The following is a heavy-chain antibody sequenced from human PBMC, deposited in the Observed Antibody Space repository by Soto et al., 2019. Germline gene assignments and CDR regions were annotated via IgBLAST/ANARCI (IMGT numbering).Heavy chain of an antibody. D-gene: IGHD1-1*01. CDR3: VRGRYGDY. CDR1: GYGFTTYG. CDR2: ISAHNGNT. V-gene: IGHV1-18*01. Sequence: QVNLVQSGAEVKKPGASVKVSCKGSGYGFTTYGITWVRQAPGQGLEWMAWISAHNGNTNYAQKLQGRVTVTRDTSTSTAYMELRSLRSDDTAVYYCVRGRYGDYWGQGALVTVSS. J-gene: IGHJ4*02.